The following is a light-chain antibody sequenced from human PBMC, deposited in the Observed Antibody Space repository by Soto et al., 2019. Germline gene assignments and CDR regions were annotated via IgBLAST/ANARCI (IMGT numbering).Light chain of an antibody. CDR1: QSVSSSS. Sequence: EIVLTQSPGTLSLSPGERATLSCRASQSVSSSSLAWYQQTPGQAPRLLIYGASSRATGIPDRFSGSGSGADFSLTISRLQPEDFAVYYCLHYDNSPLYTFGQGTKLEIK. CDR2: GAS. V-gene: IGKV3-20*01. J-gene: IGKJ2*01. CDR3: LHYDNSPLYT.